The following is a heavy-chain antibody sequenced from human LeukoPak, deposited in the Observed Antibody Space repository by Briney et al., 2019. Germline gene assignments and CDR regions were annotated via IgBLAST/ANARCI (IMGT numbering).Heavy chain of an antibody. V-gene: IGHV3-9*01. D-gene: IGHD2-2*01. J-gene: IGHJ5*02. CDR1: GFTFDDYA. CDR2: ISWNSGSI. Sequence: GGSLRLSCAASGFTFDDYAMHWVRQAPGKGLEWVSGISWNSGSIGYADSVKGRFTISRDNAKNSLYLQMNSLRVEDTALYYCARDQLVHRNWFDAWGQGTLVTVSS. CDR3: ARDQLVHRNWFDA.